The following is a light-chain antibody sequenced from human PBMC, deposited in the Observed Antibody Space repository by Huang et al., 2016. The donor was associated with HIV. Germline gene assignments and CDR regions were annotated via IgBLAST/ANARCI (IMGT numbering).Light chain of an antibody. CDR3: LQDYSYPLT. J-gene: IGKJ4*01. CDR2: NAS. CDR1: EGIKKD. V-gene: IGKV1-6*01. Sequence: AIQMTQSPSSLSASVGDRVTITCRASEGIKKDLGWYQQKPGKAPKLLIYNASKLQGGGPSRFSGGGSDTDFTLTISSLQPEDFVTYYCLQDYSYPLTFGGGTKVEFK.